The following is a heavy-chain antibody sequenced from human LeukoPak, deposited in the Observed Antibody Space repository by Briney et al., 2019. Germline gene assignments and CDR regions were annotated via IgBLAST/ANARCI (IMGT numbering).Heavy chain of an antibody. J-gene: IGHJ4*02. CDR2: IYSGGST. CDR3: AREGYYDSSGYYYPLYFDY. D-gene: IGHD3-22*01. Sequence: PEGSLRLSCAASGFTVSSNYMSWVRQAPGKGLEGGSVIYSGGSTYYADSAKGRFTISRDNSKNTLYLQMNSLRAEDTAVYYCAREGYYDSSGYYYPLYFDYWGQGTLVTVSS. CDR1: GFTVSSNY. V-gene: IGHV3-66*01.